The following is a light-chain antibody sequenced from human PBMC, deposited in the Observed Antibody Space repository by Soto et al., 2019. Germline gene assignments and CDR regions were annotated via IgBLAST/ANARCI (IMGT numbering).Light chain of an antibody. CDR1: SSDVDDYTS. Sequence: QSALTQPASVSGSPGQSITISCTGTSSDVDDYTSVAWYQHHPGEAPILMIFDVSDRPSGVSTRFSGSKSGNTASLTISGLQPEDEADYYCTSYRSSTSSVIFGGGTKVTVL. CDR2: DVS. V-gene: IGLV2-14*01. CDR3: TSYRSSTSSVI. J-gene: IGLJ2*01.